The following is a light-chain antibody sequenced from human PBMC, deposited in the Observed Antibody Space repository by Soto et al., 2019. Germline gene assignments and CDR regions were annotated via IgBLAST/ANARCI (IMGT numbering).Light chain of an antibody. CDR1: QSVSNSY. V-gene: IGKV3-11*01. J-gene: IGKJ5*01. Sequence: EMVFTQSPGTLSFSPGERATLSFRAIQSVSNSYLAWYQQKPGQAPRLLIYDASNRATGIPARFSGSGSGTDFTLTISSLEPEDFAVYYCQQRSNWPPITFGQGTRLEIK. CDR3: QQRSNWPPIT. CDR2: DAS.